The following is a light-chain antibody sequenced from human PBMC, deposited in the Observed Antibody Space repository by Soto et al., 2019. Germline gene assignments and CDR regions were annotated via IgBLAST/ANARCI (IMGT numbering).Light chain of an antibody. Sequence: EIVLTQSPGTLSLSPGEGATVSCRVSQSINSKSLVWYQRKFGQAPRLLIYNTSSRATGIPDRFSGSGSGTDFTISISRMETEDFGVYYCQHYGGSFIFGPGTKVD. CDR3: QHYGGSFI. V-gene: IGKV3-20*01. CDR1: QSINSKS. CDR2: NTS. J-gene: IGKJ3*01.